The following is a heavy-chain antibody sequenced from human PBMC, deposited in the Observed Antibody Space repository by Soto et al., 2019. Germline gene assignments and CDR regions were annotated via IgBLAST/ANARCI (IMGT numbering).Heavy chain of an antibody. J-gene: IGHJ6*02. CDR1: GFTFSSYA. V-gene: IGHV3-30-3*01. CDR3: ARTQSSSGEIYYYYGMDV. Sequence: PGGSLRLSCAASGFTFSSYAMHWVRQAPGKGLEWVAVISYDGSNKYYADSVKGRFTISRDNSKNTLYLQMNSLRAEDTAVYYCARTQSSSGEIYYYYGMDVWGQGTTVTVSS. CDR2: ISYDGSNK. D-gene: IGHD6-19*01.